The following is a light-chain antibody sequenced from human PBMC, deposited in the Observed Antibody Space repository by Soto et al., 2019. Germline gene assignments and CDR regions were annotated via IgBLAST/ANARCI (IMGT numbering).Light chain of an antibody. CDR3: QQYGSSPPYT. CDR2: AAS. V-gene: IGKV3-20*01. Sequence: EIVLTQSPGTLSLSPGERATLSCRASQSVTSGNLAWYQQKPGQAPRLLIYAASSRATNIPDRFSGSGSGTDVTLTISRLEPEDFAVDYCQQYGSSPPYTFGQGTKLEIK. CDR1: QSVTSGN. J-gene: IGKJ2*01.